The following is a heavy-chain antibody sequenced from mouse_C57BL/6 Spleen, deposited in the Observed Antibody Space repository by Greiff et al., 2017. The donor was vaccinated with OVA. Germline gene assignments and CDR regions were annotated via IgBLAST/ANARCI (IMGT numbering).Heavy chain of an antibody. V-gene: IGHV1-53*01. CDR1: GYTFTSYW. CDR2: INTRNGGT. Sequence: QVQLKQPGTELVKPGASVKLSCKASGYTFTSYWMHWVKQRPGQGLEWIGNINTRNGGTNYNEKLKSKATLTVDKSSSTVYSQLSSLTSEDSAVYYCARWGTGYWGQGTTLTVSS. J-gene: IGHJ2*01. CDR3: ARWGTGY. D-gene: IGHD3-3*01.